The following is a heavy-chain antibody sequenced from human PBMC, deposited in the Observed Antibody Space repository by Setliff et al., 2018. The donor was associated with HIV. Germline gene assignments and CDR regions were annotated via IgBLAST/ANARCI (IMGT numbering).Heavy chain of an antibody. Sequence: PSETLSLTCTVSGDSINTHYWSWIRQPPGKGLEWIGCISHSGNTNFNPSLNSRVTISLDKAKNQISLRLTSVTAADTAIYFCTRRLNFGSGYYKDHAFDLWGQGTMVTVSS. D-gene: IGHD3-3*01. CDR3: TRRLNFGSGYYKDHAFDL. CDR1: GDSINTHY. V-gene: IGHV4-59*11. J-gene: IGHJ3*01. CDR2: ISHSGNT.